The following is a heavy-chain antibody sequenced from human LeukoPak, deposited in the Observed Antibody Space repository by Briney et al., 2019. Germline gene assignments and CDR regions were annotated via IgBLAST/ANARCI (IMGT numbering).Heavy chain of an antibody. CDR3: ARGRSSSSAFRYYYGTDV. J-gene: IGHJ6*02. Sequence: GSLRLSCAASGFTFSSYAMSWVRQAPGKGLEWIGEINHSGSTNYNPSLKSRVTISVDTSKNQFSLKLSSVTAADTAVYYCARGRSSSSAFRYYYGTDVWGQGTTVTVSS. D-gene: IGHD6-6*01. CDR2: INHSGST. V-gene: IGHV4-34*01. CDR1: GFTFSSYA.